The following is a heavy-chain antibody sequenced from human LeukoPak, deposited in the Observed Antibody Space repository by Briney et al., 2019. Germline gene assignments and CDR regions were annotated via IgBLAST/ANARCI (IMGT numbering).Heavy chain of an antibody. J-gene: IGHJ4*02. CDR2: ISGSGDST. Sequence: GGSLGLSCAASRFTFSSYAMSWVRQAPGKGLEWVSGISGSGDSTYYADSVKGRFTISRDNSKNTLYLQMNSLRVEDTAVYYCASRSFHYYDSSGYSYLGPFDYWGQGTLVTVSS. CDR3: ASRSFHYYDSSGYSYLGPFDY. V-gene: IGHV3-23*01. D-gene: IGHD3-22*01. CDR1: RFTFSSYA.